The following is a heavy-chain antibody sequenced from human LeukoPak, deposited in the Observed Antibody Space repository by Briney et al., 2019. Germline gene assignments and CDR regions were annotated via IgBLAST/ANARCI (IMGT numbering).Heavy chain of an antibody. Sequence: GGSLRLSCAASGFTFSSYEMNWVRQAPGKGLEWVSYISSSGSTIYYADSVKGRFTISRDNAKNSLYLQMNSLRAEDTAVYYCARDHPDGYKTSPLDLWGQGTLVTVSS. J-gene: IGHJ4*02. CDR3: ARDHPDGYKTSPLDL. D-gene: IGHD5-24*01. V-gene: IGHV3-48*03. CDR1: GFTFSSYE. CDR2: ISSSGSTI.